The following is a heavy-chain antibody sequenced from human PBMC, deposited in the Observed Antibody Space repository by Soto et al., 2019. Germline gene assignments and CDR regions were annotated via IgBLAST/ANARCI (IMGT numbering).Heavy chain of an antibody. CDR3: AKAVGAY. V-gene: IGHV3-23*04. Sequence: VQVVESGGGLVQPGGSLRLSCAASGFIASNYAMSWVRQAPGKGLEWVSGFSGSGGATFYADSVKGRFTISRDSSKNTSYLQMDRLRADDTAVYYCAKAVGAYWGRGTLVTVSS. CDR1: GFIASNYA. CDR2: FSGSGGAT. D-gene: IGHD1-26*01. J-gene: IGHJ4*02.